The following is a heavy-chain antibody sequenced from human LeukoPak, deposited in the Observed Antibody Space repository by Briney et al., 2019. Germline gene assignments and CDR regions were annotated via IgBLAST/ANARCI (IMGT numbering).Heavy chain of an antibody. J-gene: IGHJ4*02. CDR2: ISGSGGST. CDR3: AKTYGLDFDY. Sequence: GGSLRLSCAASGFTFSSYVMSWVRQAPGKGLEWVSGISGSGGSTDYADSVKGRFTISRDNSKNTLFLQMNSVRADDTAVYYCAKTYGLDFDYWGQGTLVTVSS. V-gene: IGHV3-23*01. CDR1: GFTFSSYV. D-gene: IGHD2-8*01.